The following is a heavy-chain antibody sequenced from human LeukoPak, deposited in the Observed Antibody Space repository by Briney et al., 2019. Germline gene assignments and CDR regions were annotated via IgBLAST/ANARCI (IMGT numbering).Heavy chain of an antibody. CDR2: ISSNGGST. Sequence: GGSLRLSCSASGFTFSSYGMHWVRQAPGKGLDYVSAISSNGGSTYYADSVEGRFTISRDNSKNTLHLQMSSLRPEDTAAYYCVKDSGGLPIYGMDVWGQGTTVTVSS. V-gene: IGHV3-64D*09. J-gene: IGHJ6*02. D-gene: IGHD5-12*01. CDR1: GFTFSSYG. CDR3: VKDSGGLPIYGMDV.